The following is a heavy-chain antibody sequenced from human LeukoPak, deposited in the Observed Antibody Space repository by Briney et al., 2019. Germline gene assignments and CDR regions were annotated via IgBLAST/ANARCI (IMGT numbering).Heavy chain of an antibody. V-gene: IGHV3-30-3*01. D-gene: IGHD6-13*01. J-gene: IGHJ4*02. CDR1: GFTFSSYA. Sequence: GSLRLSCAVSGFTFSSYAMHWVRQAPGKGLEWVAVISYNGNDKYNADSVKGRFTISRDNSKNTLYLQMSSLRAEDTAVYYCARDRDLGAAAYYFDYWGQGTLVTVSS. CDR2: ISYNGNDK. CDR3: ARDRDLGAAAYYFDY.